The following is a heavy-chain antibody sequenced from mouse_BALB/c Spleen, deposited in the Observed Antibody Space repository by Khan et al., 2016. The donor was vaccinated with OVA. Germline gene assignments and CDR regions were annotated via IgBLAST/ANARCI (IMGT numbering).Heavy chain of an antibody. CDR2: INPTSGYT. Sequence: QVPLKQSGAELAKPGASVKMSCKASCYTFTSYWMHCIKHRPGQGLEWIGYINPTSGYTDYNQKFKDKATLTADKSSSTAYMQLNSLTSDDSAVYYCARDRIDYWGQGTTLTVSS. J-gene: IGHJ2*01. CDR1: CYTFTSYW. V-gene: IGHV1-7*01. CDR3: ARDRIDY.